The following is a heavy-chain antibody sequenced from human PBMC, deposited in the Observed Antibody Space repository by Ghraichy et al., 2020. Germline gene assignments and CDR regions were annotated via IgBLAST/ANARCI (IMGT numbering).Heavy chain of an antibody. CDR2: ISGSGGST. V-gene: IGHV3-23*01. J-gene: IGHJ4*02. CDR3: AKDFEFEWELQNYFDY. D-gene: IGHD1-26*01. Sequence: GGSLRLSCAASGFTFSSYAMSWVRQAPGKGLEWVSAISGSGGSTYYADSVKGRFTISRDNSKNTLYLQMNSLRAEDTAVYYCAKDFEFEWELQNYFDYWGQGTLVTVSS. CDR1: GFTFSSYA.